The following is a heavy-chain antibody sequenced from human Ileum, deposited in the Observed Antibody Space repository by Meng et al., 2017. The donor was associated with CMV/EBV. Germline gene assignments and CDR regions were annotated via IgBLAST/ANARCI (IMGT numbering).Heavy chain of an antibody. Sequence: QLHESGPGVVKPSETLSLTCTVSGDSIKSNTHFWAWIRQPPGQGLEWIGTINYSGSTYYNPSLRSRVTLSVDTSKNQFSLKLSYVTAADTAMYYCARDMTNRWFYYWGQGILVTVSS. V-gene: IGHV4-39*07. J-gene: IGHJ4*02. CDR1: GDSIKSNTHF. D-gene: IGHD4-11*01. CDR3: ARDMTNRWFYY. CDR2: INYSGST.